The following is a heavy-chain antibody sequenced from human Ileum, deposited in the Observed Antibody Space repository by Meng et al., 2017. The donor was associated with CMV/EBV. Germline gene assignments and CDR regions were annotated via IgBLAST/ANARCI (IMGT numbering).Heavy chain of an antibody. CDR2: IYSSGST. CDR3: AREESVGIAVTGTFDY. CDR1: GDSISSNF. V-gene: IGHV4-4*07. J-gene: IGHJ4*02. D-gene: IGHD6-19*01. Sequence: VRLQESGSGLVKPSETLSLTCTVSGDSISSNFWSGIRQPAGKGLEWIGRIYSSGSTFYNPSLNSRVTMSVDTSKNQFSLSLASVTAADTAIYFCAREESVGIAVTGTFDYWGQGILVTVSS.